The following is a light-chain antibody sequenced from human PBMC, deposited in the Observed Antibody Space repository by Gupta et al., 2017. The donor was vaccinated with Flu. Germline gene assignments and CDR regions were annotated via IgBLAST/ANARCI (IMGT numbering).Light chain of an antibody. CDR3: EVCDDSTSGLVV. V-gene: IGLV1-44*01. Sequence: VTISCSGSSANIGSNTVHWYQPLPGEAPQLIMFSIECRPSGVPDRFSGSKSGTTASLTITMLESEEEVEYYCEVCDDSTSGLVVFGGGTRLTVL. CDR1: SANIGSNT. CDR2: SIE. J-gene: IGLJ2*01.